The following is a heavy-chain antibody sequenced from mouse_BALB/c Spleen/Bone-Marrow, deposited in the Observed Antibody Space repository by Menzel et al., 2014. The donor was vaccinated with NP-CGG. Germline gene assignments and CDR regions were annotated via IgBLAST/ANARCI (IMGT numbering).Heavy chain of an antibody. CDR3: GRSKYGNYDAMDY. Sequence: EVKLMESGPELVKPGAPVKISCKASGYSFTGYFMNWVKQSHGKSLEWIGRINPYNGDTFYNQKFKGKATLTVDKSSSTAHMELLSLTSEDSAVYYCGRSKYGNYDAMDYWGQGTSVTVSS. J-gene: IGHJ4*01. V-gene: IGHV1-37*01. CDR1: GYSFTGYF. CDR2: INPYNGDT. D-gene: IGHD2-10*02.